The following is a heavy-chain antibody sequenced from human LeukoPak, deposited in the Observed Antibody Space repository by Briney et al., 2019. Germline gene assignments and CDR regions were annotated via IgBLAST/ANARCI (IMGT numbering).Heavy chain of an antibody. CDR1: CASGNNYY. V-gene: IGHV4-59*08. J-gene: IGHJ5*02. CDR2: IAYTGPT. Sequence: SETLSLTRTVSCASGNNYYWSWSRQRPGRGLEWIGYIAYTGPTKYHPSIKSRVTISTHTSRNQVSLRRTSVTAADKALYRCARHPTRPDNYHYEGWLDPWGRGTLVIVSS. D-gene: IGHD5-12*01. CDR3: ARHPTRPDNYHYEGWLDP.